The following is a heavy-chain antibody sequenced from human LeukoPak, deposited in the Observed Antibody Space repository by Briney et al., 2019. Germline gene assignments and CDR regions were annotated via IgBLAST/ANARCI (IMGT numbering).Heavy chain of an antibody. V-gene: IGHV3-23*01. CDR2: ISGSGGST. CDR3: AKDRGTGYSYASHHMDV. J-gene: IGHJ6*03. Sequence: GGSLRLSCAASGFTFSSYGMSWVRQAPGKGLEWVSSISGSGGSTYYADSVEGRFTISRDNSKNTLYLQMNSLRAEDTAVYYCAKDRGTGYSYASHHMDVWGKGTTVTVSS. D-gene: IGHD5-18*01. CDR1: GFTFSSYG.